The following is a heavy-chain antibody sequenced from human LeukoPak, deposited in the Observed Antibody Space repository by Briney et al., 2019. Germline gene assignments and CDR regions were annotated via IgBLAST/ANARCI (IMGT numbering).Heavy chain of an antibody. CDR1: GFTFSRNA. J-gene: IGHJ4*02. D-gene: IGHD1-26*01. Sequence: GGSLRLSCAASGFTFSRNAMNWVRQAPGKGLEWVASISGNGAGTYYADSVKGRFNISRDNSENTLYLQMNSLRTEDTAVYYCAKDANYFHSGSYLIPFDFWGQGTLVTVSS. CDR3: AKDANYFHSGSYLIPFDF. CDR2: ISGNGAGT. V-gene: IGHV3-23*01.